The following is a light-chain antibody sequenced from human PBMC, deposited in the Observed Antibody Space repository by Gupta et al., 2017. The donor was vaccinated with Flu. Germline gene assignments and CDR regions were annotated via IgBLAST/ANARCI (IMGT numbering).Light chain of an antibody. V-gene: IGLV2-14*04. J-gene: IGLJ1*01. CDR3: SSYTSSSTPYV. Sequence: ITISCTGTSSDVGGYNYVSWYQPHPGKAPKLMIYDVSNRPSGVSNRFSGSKSGNTASLTISGLQAEDEADYYCSSYTSSSTPYVFGTGTKVTVL. CDR2: DVS. CDR1: SSDVGGYNY.